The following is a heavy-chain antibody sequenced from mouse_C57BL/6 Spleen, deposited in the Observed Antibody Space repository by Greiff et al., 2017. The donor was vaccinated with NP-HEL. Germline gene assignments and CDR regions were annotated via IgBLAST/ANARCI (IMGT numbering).Heavy chain of an antibody. CDR3: TRDAKITTVVATPAS. V-gene: IGHV1-15*01. CDR2: IDPETGGT. CDR1: GYTFTDYE. J-gene: IGHJ3*01. D-gene: IGHD1-1*01. Sequence: VHLVESGAELVRPGASVTLSCKASGYTFTDYEMHWVKQTPVHGLEWIGAIDPETGGTAYNQKFKGKAILTADKSSSTAYMELRSLTSEDSAVYYCTRDAKITTVVATPASWGQGTLVTVSA.